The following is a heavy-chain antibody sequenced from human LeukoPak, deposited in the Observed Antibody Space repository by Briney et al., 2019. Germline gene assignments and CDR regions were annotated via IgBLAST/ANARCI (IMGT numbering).Heavy chain of an antibody. V-gene: IGHV3-66*01. D-gene: IGHD4-17*01. CDR3: ARGDYLFY. CDR1: GFTVSSNY. CDR2: IYSGGIT. Sequence: GGSLRLSCAASGFTVSSNYMNWVRQAPGKGLEWVSAIYSGGITFYADSVKGRFTISRDTSKNTLYLQMHSLRAEDTALYYCARGDYLFYWGQGTLVTVSS. J-gene: IGHJ4*02.